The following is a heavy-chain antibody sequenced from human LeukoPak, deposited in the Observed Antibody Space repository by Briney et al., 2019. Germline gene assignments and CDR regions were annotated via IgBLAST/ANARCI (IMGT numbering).Heavy chain of an antibody. CDR1: GFTFSTYS. D-gene: IGHD6-19*01. J-gene: IGHJ4*02. CDR3: AKDVVPDSGWDLDY. Sequence: PGGSLRLSCAASGFTFSTYSMTWVRQAPGKGLEWVSGIFNSGDKTFYADSVKGRFTTSRDNSKNTLYLQMNSLRAEDTAVHYCAKDVVPDSGWDLDYWGQGTLVTVSS. CDR2: IFNSGDKT. V-gene: IGHV3-23*01.